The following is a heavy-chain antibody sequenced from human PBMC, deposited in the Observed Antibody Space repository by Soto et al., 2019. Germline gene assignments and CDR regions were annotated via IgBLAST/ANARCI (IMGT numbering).Heavy chain of an antibody. Sequence: QVQLQESGPGLVKPSDALSLTCTVSGGSISSYYWSWIRQPPGKGLEWIGYIYYSGSTNYNPSLKSRVTISVDTSKNQFSLKLSSVTAADTAVYYCARDPGYSGYDYGYWYFDLWGRGTLVTVSS. CDR1: GGSISSYY. CDR2: IYYSGST. J-gene: IGHJ2*01. CDR3: ARDPGYSGYDYGYWYFDL. V-gene: IGHV4-59*01. D-gene: IGHD5-12*01.